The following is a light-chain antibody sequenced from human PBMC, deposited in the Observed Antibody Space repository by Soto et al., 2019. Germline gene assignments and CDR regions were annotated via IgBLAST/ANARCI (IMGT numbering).Light chain of an antibody. CDR1: QSVSSN. J-gene: IGKJ2*01. CDR3: QQYNNWPPYT. CDR2: GAS. Sequence: EIVMTQSPATLSVSPGERATLSCRASQSVSSNLAWYQQKPGQAPRLLIYGASTRATGIPARFSGSGSGTELTLTISSLQSEDFGVYYCQQYNNWPPYTFGQGTKLEIK. V-gene: IGKV3-15*01.